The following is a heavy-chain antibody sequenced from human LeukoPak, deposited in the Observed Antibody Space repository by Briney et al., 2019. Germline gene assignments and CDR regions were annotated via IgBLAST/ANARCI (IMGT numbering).Heavy chain of an antibody. Sequence: PGGSLRLSCAASGFTFSSYAMSWVRQAPGKGLEWVSAISGSGGSTYYADSVKGRFTISRDNSKNTLYLQMNSLRAEDTAVYYCAKDKYQLLSVNWFDPWGQGTLVTVSS. CDR3: AKDKYQLLSVNWFDP. CDR2: ISGSGGST. V-gene: IGHV3-23*01. CDR1: GFTFSSYA. J-gene: IGHJ5*02. D-gene: IGHD2-2*01.